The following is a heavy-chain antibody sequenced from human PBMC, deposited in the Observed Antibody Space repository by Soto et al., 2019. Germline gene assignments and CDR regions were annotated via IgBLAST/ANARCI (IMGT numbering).Heavy chain of an antibody. CDR2: TYYRSNWRH. D-gene: IGHD6-19*01. J-gene: IGHJ4*02. CDR3: ARGVAGSGFDL. CDR1: GDSVSSNNAA. V-gene: IGHV6-1*01. Sequence: PSQTLSLTCAISGDSVSSNNAAWNLIRSSPSRGLEWLGRTYYRSNWRHDYAVSVKSRITVNPDTSKNHFSLQLNSVTPDDTAVYYCARGVAGSGFDLWGQGTLVTVSS.